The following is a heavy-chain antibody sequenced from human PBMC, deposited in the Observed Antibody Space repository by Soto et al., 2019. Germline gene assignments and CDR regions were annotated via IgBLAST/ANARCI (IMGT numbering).Heavy chain of an antibody. V-gene: IGHV3-23*01. CDR3: AAFYYYDSSGHDY. Sequence: PVGSRILSCATSGFKFRNYAMNWVRQAPGKGLEWVSFVSANADGTFYADSVKGRFTISRDNAKNSLYLQMNSLRAEDTAVYYCAAFYYYDSSGHDYWGQGTLVNVSS. CDR1: GFKFRNYA. J-gene: IGHJ4*02. CDR2: VSANADGT. D-gene: IGHD3-22*01.